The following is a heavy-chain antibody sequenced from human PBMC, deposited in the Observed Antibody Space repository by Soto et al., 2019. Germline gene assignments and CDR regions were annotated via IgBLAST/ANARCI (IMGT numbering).Heavy chain of an antibody. D-gene: IGHD2-2*01. J-gene: IGHJ3*02. CDR3: ARIVVVPAAMRRGDAFDI. V-gene: IGHV1-69*02. Sequence: QVQLVQSGAEVKKPGSSVKVSCKASGGTFSSYTISWVRQAPGQGLEWMGRIIPIHGIANYAQKFQGRVTITADKSTSTAYMELSSLRSEDTVVYYWARIVVVPAAMRRGDAFDIWGQGTMVTVSS. CDR2: IIPIHGIA. CDR1: GGTFSSYT.